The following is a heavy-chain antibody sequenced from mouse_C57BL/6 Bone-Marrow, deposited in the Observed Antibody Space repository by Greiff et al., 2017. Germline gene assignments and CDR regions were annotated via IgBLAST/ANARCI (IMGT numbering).Heavy chain of an antibody. CDR3: ARRLRRDFDY. CDR2: IDPSDSYT. Sequence: QVQLQQPGAELVMPGASVKLSCKASGYTFTSYWMHWVKQKPGQGLEWIGEIDPSDSYTNYNQKFKGKSTLTVDKSTSTVYMQLSSLTSEVSAVYYCARRLRRDFDYWGQGTTLTVSS. D-gene: IGHD1-1*01. J-gene: IGHJ2*01. V-gene: IGHV1-69*01. CDR1: GYTFTSYW.